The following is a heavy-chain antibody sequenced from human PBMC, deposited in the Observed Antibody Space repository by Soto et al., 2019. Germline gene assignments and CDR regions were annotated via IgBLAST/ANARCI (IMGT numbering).Heavy chain of an antibody. Sequence: QVQLQESGPGLVKPSETLSLTCTVSGGSISSYYWSWIRQPPGKGLEYIGDIYYSGSTSCNPSLKSRVTISVDTSKNQLSLKLSSVTAADTAVYYCAREGRSGGFDIWGQGTMVPVSS. CDR2: IYYSGST. CDR3: AREGRSGGFDI. J-gene: IGHJ3*02. CDR1: GGSISSYY. V-gene: IGHV4-59*01. D-gene: IGHD2-15*01.